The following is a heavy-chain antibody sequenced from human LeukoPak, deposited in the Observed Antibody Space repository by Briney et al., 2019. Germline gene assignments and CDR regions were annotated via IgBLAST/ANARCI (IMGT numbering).Heavy chain of an antibody. CDR2: IYYSGTT. D-gene: IGHD6-19*01. J-gene: IGHJ5*02. Sequence: SETLSLTCTVSGASISISYWSWIRQPPGKGLEWIGYIYYSGTTKYNPSLKSRVTISVDTSKNQFSLKVNSVAAADTAVYYCARGQPQRYSSGWYVNWFDPWGQGTLVTVSS. CDR3: ARGQPQRYSSGWYVNWFDP. V-gene: IGHV4-59*01. CDR1: GASISISY.